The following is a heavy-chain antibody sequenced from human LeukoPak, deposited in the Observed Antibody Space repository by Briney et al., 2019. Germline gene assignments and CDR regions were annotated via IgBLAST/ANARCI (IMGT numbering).Heavy chain of an antibody. CDR3: ARGCRGGDCCPDN. D-gene: IGHD2-21*02. CDR2: INQDGSEK. Sequence: GGSLRLSCVASGFTFSSYWMTWVRQAPGKGLEWVANINQDGSEKKYVDSVKGRFTISRDNAKNSLYLQMNSLRAEDTAVYYCARGCRGGDCCPDNWGQGSLVTVSS. V-gene: IGHV3-7*01. CDR1: GFTFSSYW. J-gene: IGHJ4*02.